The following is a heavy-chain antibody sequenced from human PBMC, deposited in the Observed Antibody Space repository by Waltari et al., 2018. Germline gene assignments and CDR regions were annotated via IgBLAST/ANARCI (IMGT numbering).Heavy chain of an antibody. CDR3: AKDGYSSSSGVDY. D-gene: IGHD6-6*01. Sequence: QVQLVESGGGVVQPGGSLRLSCAASGFTFSSYGIPWVRQAPGKGLEWVAFIRYDGSNKYYADSGKGRFTISRDNSKNTLYLQMNSLRAEDTAVYYCAKDGYSSSSGVDYWGQGTLVTVSS. J-gene: IGHJ4*02. V-gene: IGHV3-30*02. CDR1: GFTFSSYG. CDR2: IRYDGSNK.